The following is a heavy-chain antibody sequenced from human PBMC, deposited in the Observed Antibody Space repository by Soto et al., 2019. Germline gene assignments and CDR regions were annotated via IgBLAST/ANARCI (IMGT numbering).Heavy chain of an antibody. CDR2: VSYDGSFK. CDR3: AKDSDQLLFDYYYCGMDV. J-gene: IGHJ6*02. V-gene: IGHV3-30*18. Sequence: QVQLVESGGGVVQPGGSLRLSCEASGFTFSKFGIHWVRQAPGKGLEWVAVVSYDGSFKYYADSVKGRFTISRDNSKNTLYLQMNSLRPEYTALYYCAKDSDQLLFDYYYCGMDVWGQGTTVTVSS. D-gene: IGHD2-2*01. CDR1: GFTFSKFG.